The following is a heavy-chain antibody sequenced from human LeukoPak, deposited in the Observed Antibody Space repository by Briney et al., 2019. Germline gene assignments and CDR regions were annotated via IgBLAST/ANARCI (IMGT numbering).Heavy chain of an antibody. V-gene: IGHV1-2*02. D-gene: IGHD3-10*01. CDR2: INPNSGGT. J-gene: IGHJ6*03. Sequence: ASVKVSCKASGYTFTGYYMHWVRQAPGQGLEWMGWINPNSGGTNYAQKFQGRVTMTRDTSISTAYMELSRLRSDDTAVYYCARGGYYGSGRGYYYYYMDVWGKGTTVTTSS. CDR1: GYTFTGYY. CDR3: ARGGYYGSGRGYYYYYMDV.